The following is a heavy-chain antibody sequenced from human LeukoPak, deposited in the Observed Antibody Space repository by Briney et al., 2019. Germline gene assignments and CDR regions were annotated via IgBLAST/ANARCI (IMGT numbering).Heavy chain of an antibody. CDR2: IYYSGST. CDR1: GGSMTSYY. D-gene: IGHD6-19*01. V-gene: IGHV4-59*08. CDR3: ARLQPAGTLDY. J-gene: IGHJ4*02. Sequence: SETLSLTCTVSGGSMTSYYWSWIRQPPGKGLAWIGYIYYSGSTNYNPSLKSRVTVSVDTSKNQFSLKLSSVTAADTAVYYCARLQPAGTLDYWGQGTLVTVS.